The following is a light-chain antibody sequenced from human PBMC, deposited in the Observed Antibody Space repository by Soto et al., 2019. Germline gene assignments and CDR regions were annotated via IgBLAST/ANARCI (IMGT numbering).Light chain of an antibody. CDR1: QSVSSSY. CDR3: QQYYSTPLT. Sequence: EIVLTQSPGTLSLSPGEGATLSCRASQSVSSSYLAWYQQKFGQAPRLLIYGASNRATGIPDRFSGSGSGTDFTLTISSLQAEDVAVYYCQQYYSTPLTFGGGTKVDI. J-gene: IGKJ4*01. CDR2: GAS. V-gene: IGKV3-20*01.